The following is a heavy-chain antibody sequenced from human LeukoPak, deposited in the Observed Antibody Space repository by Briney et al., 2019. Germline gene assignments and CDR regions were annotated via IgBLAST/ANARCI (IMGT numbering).Heavy chain of an antibody. V-gene: IGHV3-21*01. CDR2: ISSSSSYI. D-gene: IGHD3-22*01. CDR3: AREWLHNFDY. CDR1: GFTFSSYS. Sequence: GGSLRLSCAASGFTFSSYSMNWVRQAPGKGLEWVSSISSSSSYIYYADSVKGRFTISRDNAKNSLYPQMNSLRAEDTAVYYCAREWLHNFDYWGQGTLVTVSS. J-gene: IGHJ4*02.